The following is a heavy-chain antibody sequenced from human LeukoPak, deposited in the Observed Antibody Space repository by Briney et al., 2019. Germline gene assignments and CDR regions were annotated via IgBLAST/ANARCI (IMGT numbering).Heavy chain of an antibody. Sequence: GGSLRLSCAASGFTFSSYAMHWVRQAPGKGLEWVAVISYDGSNKYYADSVKGRFTISRDNSKNTLYLQMNSLRAEDTAVYYCARDHLWFGELSAPSYFDYWGQGTLVTVSS. CDR2: ISYDGSNK. D-gene: IGHD3-10*01. CDR1: GFTFSSYA. J-gene: IGHJ4*02. CDR3: ARDHLWFGELSAPSYFDY. V-gene: IGHV3-30*04.